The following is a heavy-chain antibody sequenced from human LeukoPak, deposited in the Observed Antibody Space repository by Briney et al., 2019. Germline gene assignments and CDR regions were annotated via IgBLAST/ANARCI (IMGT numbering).Heavy chain of an antibody. Sequence: PSETLSLTRAVYGGSFSGYYWSWIRQPPGKGVGWIGEINHSGSTNYNPSLKSRVTISVDTSNNQFSLNLSSVTAADTAVYYCARVRGFFWSGYYFYYYYMDVWGKGTTVTVSS. CDR3: ARVRGFFWSGYYFYYYYMDV. D-gene: IGHD3-3*01. CDR1: GGSFSGYY. J-gene: IGHJ6*03. V-gene: IGHV4-34*01. CDR2: INHSGST.